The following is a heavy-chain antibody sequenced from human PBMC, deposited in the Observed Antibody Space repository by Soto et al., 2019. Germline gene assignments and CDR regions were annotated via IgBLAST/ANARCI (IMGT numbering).Heavy chain of an antibody. V-gene: IGHV3-21*01. CDR3: ARDESSGWQINWFDP. CDR1: GFTFSSNS. J-gene: IGHJ5*02. D-gene: IGHD6-19*01. CDR2: ISSSSSYI. Sequence: KPGGSLRHSCAASGFTFSSNSMNWDRQAPRKGLEWVSSISSSSSYIYYADSVKGRFTTSRDNAKNSLYLQMNSLRAEDTAVYYCARDESSGWQINWFDPWGQGTLVTVSS.